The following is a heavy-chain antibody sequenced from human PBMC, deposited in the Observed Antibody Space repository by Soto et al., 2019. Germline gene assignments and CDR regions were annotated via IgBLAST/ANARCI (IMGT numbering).Heavy chain of an antibody. J-gene: IGHJ4*02. CDR3: ARGPDLGWD. V-gene: IGHV4-4*02. D-gene: IGHD2-21*01. CDR2: IYHTGPT. CDR1: GGSISSSHW. Sequence: QLQLQESGPGLVKPSGTLSLTCAVSGGSISSSHWWSWVRQPPGKGLEWIGEIYHTGPTNYNPSPXTRITMSLDNSHHPLSLILSSVPAAAPAVYYCARGPDLGWDWGQGTLVTVSS.